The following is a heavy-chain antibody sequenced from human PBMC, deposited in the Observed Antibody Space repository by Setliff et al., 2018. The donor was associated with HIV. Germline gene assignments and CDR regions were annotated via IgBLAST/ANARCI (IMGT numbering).Heavy chain of an antibody. J-gene: IGHJ6*03. CDR2: IDNTDKT. CDR3: TRVSELLAYYMDV. D-gene: IGHD1-26*01. CDR1: GFSFSTNA. V-gene: IGHV3-23*01. Sequence: GGSLRLSCEASGFSFSTNAMGWVRQAPGKGLEWVSGIDNTDKTLYADSVKGRLTISRDISKNTLYLQMNGLRAEDTAIYYCTRVSELLAYYMDVWGKGTTVTVSS.